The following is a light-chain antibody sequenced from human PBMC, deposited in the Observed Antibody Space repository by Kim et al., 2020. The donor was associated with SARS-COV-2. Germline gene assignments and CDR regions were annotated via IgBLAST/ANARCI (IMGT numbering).Light chain of an antibody. Sequence: DIQMTQSPSSLSASVGDRVTITCRTSQSISSHLNWYHQKPGRAPKRLISAASTLQGGVPSRFSGSGSETDFTLTISSLQPEDFATYFCQQSYITPFTFGPGTGVDIK. CDR3: QQSYITPFT. J-gene: IGKJ3*01. V-gene: IGKV1-39*01. CDR1: QSISSH. CDR2: AAS.